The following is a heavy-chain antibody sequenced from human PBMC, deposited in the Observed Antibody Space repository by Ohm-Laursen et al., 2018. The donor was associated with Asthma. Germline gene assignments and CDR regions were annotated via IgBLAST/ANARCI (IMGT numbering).Heavy chain of an antibody. CDR3: ARVKGYCSGGSCSEYYFDY. D-gene: IGHD2-15*01. J-gene: IGHJ4*02. CDR2: ISYDASLK. CDR1: GFSFSAYA. V-gene: IGHV3-30*09. Sequence: SSLRLSCTASGFSFSAYAMHWVRQAPGKGLDWVAVISYDASLKYYADSVNGRFAISRDNAKNSLYLQMNSLRAEDTAVYYCARVKGYCSGGSCSEYYFDYWGQGTLVTVSS.